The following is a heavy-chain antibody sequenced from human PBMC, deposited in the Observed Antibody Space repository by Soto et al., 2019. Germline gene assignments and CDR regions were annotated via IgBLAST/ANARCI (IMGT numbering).Heavy chain of an antibody. D-gene: IGHD6-19*01. Sequence: VQLVDSGGGLVQPGGSLRLSCAASGFTFGSYAIHWVRQAPGKGLEWVAVISYDGSSRYYADSVKGRFTISRDNSKNTLYLQMNSLTTEDTAVYYCAKGGKWLVDPIDYWGQGTLVTVSS. V-gene: IGHV3-30*18. CDR2: ISYDGSSR. CDR1: GFTFGSYA. CDR3: AKGGKWLVDPIDY. J-gene: IGHJ4*02.